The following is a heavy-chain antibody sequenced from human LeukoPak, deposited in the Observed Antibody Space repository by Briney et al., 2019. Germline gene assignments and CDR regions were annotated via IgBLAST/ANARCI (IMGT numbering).Heavy chain of an antibody. CDR1: GFSFSSCD. Sequence: GGSLRLSCAASGFSFSSCDMNWVRQAPGKGLEWVSYITASSSTIYYADSVKGRFTISRDNAKNSLYLQMNSLRAEDTALYYCARALRRARDYFDPWGQGTLVTVSS. CDR2: ITASSSTI. CDR3: ARALRRARDYFDP. D-gene: IGHD4-17*01. V-gene: IGHV3-48*01. J-gene: IGHJ5*02.